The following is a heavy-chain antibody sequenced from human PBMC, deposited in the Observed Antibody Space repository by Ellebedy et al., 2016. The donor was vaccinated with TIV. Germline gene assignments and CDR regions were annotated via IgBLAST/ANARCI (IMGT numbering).Heavy chain of an antibody. V-gene: IGHV3-23*01. CDR2: IGSSAYST. Sequence: GESLKISCAASGFNFGGHAMKWVRQAPGKGLAWVSSIGSSAYSTHYADPVKGRFTISRDNSRNTLYLQMKSVRGEDTAVYFCAKDLRYSAGWGGALDIWGHGAMVTVSS. CDR3: AKDLRYSAGWGGALDI. CDR1: GFNFGGHA. D-gene: IGHD2-8*02. J-gene: IGHJ3*02.